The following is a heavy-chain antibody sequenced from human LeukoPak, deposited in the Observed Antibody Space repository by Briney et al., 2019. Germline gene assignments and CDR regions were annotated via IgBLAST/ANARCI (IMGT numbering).Heavy chain of an antibody. CDR3: ARDYYYDSSGYYYYYYMDV. CDR2: IKQDGSEN. CDR1: GFTFSSYW. Sequence: QSGGSLRLSCAASGFTFSSYWMIWVRQAPGKGLEGLANIKQDGSENFFVDTVKSRFTISRDNAKNSMYLQMNSLRAEATAVYYCARDYYYDSSGYYYYYYMDVWGKGTTVTVSS. J-gene: IGHJ6*03. V-gene: IGHV3-7*01. D-gene: IGHD3-22*01.